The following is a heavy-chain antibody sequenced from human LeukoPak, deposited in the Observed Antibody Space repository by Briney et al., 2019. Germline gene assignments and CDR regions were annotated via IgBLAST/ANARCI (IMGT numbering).Heavy chain of an antibody. D-gene: IGHD2-15*01. J-gene: IGHJ2*01. V-gene: IGHV3-23*01. Sequence: PGGSLRLSCAASGFTFSSYAMSWVRQAPGKGLEWVSAISGSGGSTYYADSVKGRFTISRDNSKNTLYLQMNSLRAEDAAVYYCAKGPGYCSGGSCFNWYFDLWGRGTLVTVSS. CDR3: AKGPGYCSGGSCFNWYFDL. CDR1: GFTFSSYA. CDR2: ISGSGGST.